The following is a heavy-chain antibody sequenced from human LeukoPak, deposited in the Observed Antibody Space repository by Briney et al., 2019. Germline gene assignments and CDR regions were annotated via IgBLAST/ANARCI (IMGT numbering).Heavy chain of an antibody. J-gene: IGHJ6*03. CDR1: GGTFSSYA. V-gene: IGHV1-69*05. D-gene: IGHD2-2*01. Sequence: ASVKVSCKASGGTFSSYAISWVRQAPGQGLEWMGGIMPIFGTANYAQKFQGRVTITTDESTSTAYMELSSLRSEDTAVYYCARWVEYCSSTSCYLGYHHYYMDVWGKGTTVTVSS. CDR3: ARWVEYCSSTSCYLGYHHYYMDV. CDR2: IMPIFGTA.